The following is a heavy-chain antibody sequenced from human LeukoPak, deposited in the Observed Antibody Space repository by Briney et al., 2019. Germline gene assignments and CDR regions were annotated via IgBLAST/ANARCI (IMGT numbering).Heavy chain of an antibody. CDR2: IYTSGST. V-gene: IGHV4-39*07. D-gene: IGHD3-9*01. CDR1: GGSISSSSYY. Sequence: SETLSLTCTVSGGSISSSSYYWGWIRQPPGKGLEWIGSIYTSGSTNYNPSLKSRVTMSVDTSKNQFSLKLSSVTAADTAVYYCARVFVLPYTRNSGYMDVWGKGTTVTVSS. CDR3: ARVFVLPYTRNSGYMDV. J-gene: IGHJ6*03.